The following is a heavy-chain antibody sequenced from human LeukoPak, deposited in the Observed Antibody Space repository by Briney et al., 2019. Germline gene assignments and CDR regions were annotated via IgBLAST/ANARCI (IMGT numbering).Heavy chain of an antibody. Sequence: SQTLSLTCTVSGGSISSGSYYWSWIRQPAGKGLEWIGRIYSSGSTNYNPSLKSRVTISVDTSKNQFSLKLSSVTAADTAVYYCARERYYDILTGYYRPLDYWGQGTLVTVSS. CDR2: IYSSGST. CDR1: GGSISSGSYY. J-gene: IGHJ4*02. V-gene: IGHV4-61*02. D-gene: IGHD3-9*01. CDR3: ARERYYDILTGYYRPLDY.